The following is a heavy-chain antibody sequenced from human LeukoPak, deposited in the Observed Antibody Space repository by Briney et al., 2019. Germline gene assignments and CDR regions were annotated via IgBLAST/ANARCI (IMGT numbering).Heavy chain of an antibody. CDR2: IYHSGST. Sequence: SETLSLTCAVSGYYISSGYYWGWIRQPPGKGLEWIGSIYHSGSTYYNPSLKSRVPISVDTSKNQFSLKLSSVTAADTAVYYCARGDTAMAHYFTTGAREPWSPSPQ. CDR1: GYYISSGYY. J-gene: IGHJ4*02. CDR3: ARGDTAMAHYFTT. D-gene: IGHD5-18*01. V-gene: IGHV4-38-2*01.